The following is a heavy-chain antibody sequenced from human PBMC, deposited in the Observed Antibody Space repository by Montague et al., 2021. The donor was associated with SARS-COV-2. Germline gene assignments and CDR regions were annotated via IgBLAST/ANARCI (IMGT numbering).Heavy chain of an antibody. J-gene: IGHJ4*02. CDR1: DDSISSSSYY. CDR3: VRDGYTHVDY. Sequence: SETLSLTCTVYDDSISSSSYYWGWIRQPPGKGLEWIGNKHYSGITYNNPSLKNRVTMSVDTSKNQFSLKLSSVTAADTAVYYCVRDGYTHVDYWGQGTLVTVSS. D-gene: IGHD5-24*01. V-gene: IGHV4-39*02. CDR2: KHYSGIT.